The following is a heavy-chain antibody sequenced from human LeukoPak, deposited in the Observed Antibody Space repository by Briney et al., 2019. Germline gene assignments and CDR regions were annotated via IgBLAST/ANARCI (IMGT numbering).Heavy chain of an antibody. V-gene: IGHV4-34*01. Sequence: PSETLSLTCAAYGGSFSGYYWSWIRQPPGKGLEWIGEINHSGSTNYNPSLKSRVTISVDTSKNQFSLKLSSVTAADTAVYYCARFSPAHDAFDIWGQGTMVTVSS. CDR3: ARFSPAHDAFDI. CDR2: INHSGST. CDR1: GGSFSGYY. J-gene: IGHJ3*02.